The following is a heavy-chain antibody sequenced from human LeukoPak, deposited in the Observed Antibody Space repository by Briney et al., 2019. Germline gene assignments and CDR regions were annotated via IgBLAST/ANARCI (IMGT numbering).Heavy chain of an antibody. J-gene: IGHJ3*02. CDR3: AKDARVPEDIVVVPAAILGAFDI. V-gene: IGHV3-30-3*01. CDR2: ISYDGSNK. D-gene: IGHD2-2*02. Sequence: GGSLRLSCAASGFTFNNYAMHWVRQAPGKGLEWVAVISYDGSNKYYAASVKGRFTISRDNSKNTLYLQMNSLRAEDTAVYYCAKDARVPEDIVVVPAAILGAFDIWGQGTMVTVSS. CDR1: GFTFNNYA.